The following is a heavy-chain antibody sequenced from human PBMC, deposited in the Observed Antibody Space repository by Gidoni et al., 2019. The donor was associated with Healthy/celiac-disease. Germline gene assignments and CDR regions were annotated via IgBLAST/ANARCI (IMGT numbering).Heavy chain of an antibody. CDR3: AKDGVASGWPHNWFDP. V-gene: IGHV3-23*04. CDR2: ISGSGGST. CDR1: GFTFSSYA. J-gene: IGHJ5*02. D-gene: IGHD6-19*01. Sequence: EVQLVESGGGLVQPGGSLRLSCAASGFTFSSYAMSWVRQAPGKGLEWVSAISGSGGSTDYADSVKGRFTISRDNSKNTLYRQMNSLRAEDTAVYYCAKDGVASGWPHNWFDPWGQGTLVTVSS.